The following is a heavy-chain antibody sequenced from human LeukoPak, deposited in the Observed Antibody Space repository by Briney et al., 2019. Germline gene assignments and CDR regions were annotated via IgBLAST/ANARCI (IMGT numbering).Heavy chain of an antibody. CDR1: GYIFTSYY. Sequence: GASVKVSCKASGYIFTSYYIHWVRQAPGQGLEWMGVINPSGDTTTYAQKFQGRVTMTRDMSTSTVYMELSSLRSDDTAVYYCARDSGSYFDYWGQGTLVTVPP. CDR3: ARDSGSYFDY. D-gene: IGHD1-26*01. V-gene: IGHV1-46*01. J-gene: IGHJ4*02. CDR2: INPSGDTT.